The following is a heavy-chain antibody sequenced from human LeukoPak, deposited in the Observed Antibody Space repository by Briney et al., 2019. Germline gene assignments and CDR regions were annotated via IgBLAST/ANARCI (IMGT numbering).Heavy chain of an antibody. D-gene: IGHD3-3*01. J-gene: IGHJ4*02. CDR1: GGSISSSNW. V-gene: IGHV4-4*02. CDR2: IYHSGST. Sequence: PSETLSLTCAVSGGSISSSNWWSWVRQPPGKGLEWIGEIYHSGSTNYNPSLKSRVTISVDKSKNQFSLKLSSVTAADTAVYYCARNYYDFWSNYFDYWGQGTLVTVSS. CDR3: ARNYYDFWSNYFDY.